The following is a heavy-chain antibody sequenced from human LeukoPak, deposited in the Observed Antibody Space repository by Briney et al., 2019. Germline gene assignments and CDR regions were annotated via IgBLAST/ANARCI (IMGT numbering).Heavy chain of an antibody. CDR2: INPSGGST. J-gene: IGHJ5*02. V-gene: IGHV1-46*01. Sequence: GASVKVSCKASGYTFTSYYMHWVRQAPGQGLEWMGIINPSGGSTSYAQKFQGRVTMTRDMSTSTVYMELSSLRSEDTAVYYCARPHLRGYSYGRNNWFDPWGQGTLVTVSS. D-gene: IGHD5-18*01. CDR1: GYTFTSYY. CDR3: ARPHLRGYSYGRNNWFDP.